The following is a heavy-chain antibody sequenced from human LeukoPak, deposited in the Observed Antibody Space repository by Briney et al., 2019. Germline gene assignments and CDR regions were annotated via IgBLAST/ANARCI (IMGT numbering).Heavy chain of an antibody. Sequence: QSGGSLRLSCVASGFSFSNYSMSWVRQAPGKGLEWVSYISSSGSTIYQPDSVKGRFTISRDNAKNSLYLQMNSLRAEDTAVYYRGTHPGHYYYYYMDVWGKGTTVTVSS. J-gene: IGHJ6*03. V-gene: IGHV3-48*04. CDR2: ISSSGSTI. CDR3: GTHPGHYYYYYMDV. CDR1: GFSFSNYS.